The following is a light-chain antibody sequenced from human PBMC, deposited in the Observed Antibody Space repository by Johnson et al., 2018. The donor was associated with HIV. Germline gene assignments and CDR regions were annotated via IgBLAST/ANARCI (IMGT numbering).Light chain of an antibody. J-gene: IGLJ1*01. CDR3: GTWDSSLSAEV. CDR2: GND. Sequence: QPVLTQPPSVSGAPGQRVTISCTGSSSNIGAGYDVHWYQQFPGTAPKLLIYGNDNRPSGIPDRFSGSKSGTSATLGITGLQTGDEADYYCGTWDSSLSAEVFGTGTKVTVL. V-gene: IGLV1-50*01. CDR1: SSNIGAGYD.